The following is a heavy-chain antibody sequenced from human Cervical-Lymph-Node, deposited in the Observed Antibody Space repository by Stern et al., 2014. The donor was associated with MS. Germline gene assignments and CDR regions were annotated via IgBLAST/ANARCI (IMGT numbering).Heavy chain of an antibody. J-gene: IGHJ4*02. D-gene: IGHD5-24*01. Sequence: VQLVESGGGVVQPGTSLRLSCAASGFTFSSYGMHWVRQAPGKGLEWVALAWYDGSTAYYTNSVKGRFTISRDNSKNTLSLQMNSPTAEDTAVYYCARGHIPYAYNYLFDYWGQGTLVTVSS. CDR2: AWYDGSTA. CDR3: ARGHIPYAYNYLFDY. V-gene: IGHV3-33*01. CDR1: GFTFSSYG.